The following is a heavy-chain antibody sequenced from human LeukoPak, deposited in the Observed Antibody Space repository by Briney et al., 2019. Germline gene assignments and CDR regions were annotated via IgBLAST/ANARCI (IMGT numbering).Heavy chain of an antibody. Sequence: GGSLRLSCAASGFTVSSNYMSWVRQAPGKGLEWVSVIYSGGSTYYADSVKGRFTISRDNSKNTLYLQMNSLRADDTAVYYCARLKDYADAFDIWGQGTMVTVSS. J-gene: IGHJ3*02. CDR3: ARLKDYADAFDI. V-gene: IGHV3-53*01. D-gene: IGHD4-17*01. CDR2: IYSGGST. CDR1: GFTVSSNY.